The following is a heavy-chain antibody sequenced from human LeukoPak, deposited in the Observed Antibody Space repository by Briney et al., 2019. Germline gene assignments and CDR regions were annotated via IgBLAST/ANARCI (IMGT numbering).Heavy chain of an antibody. V-gene: IGHV3-23*01. CDR1: GFTFSSYE. CDR3: AKDRYSNYGNWFDP. CDR2: ISGSGGST. Sequence: GGSLRLSCAASGFTFSSYEMNWVRQAPGKGLEWVSGISGSGGSTYYADSVKGRFTISRDNSKNTLYLQMNSLRAEDTAVYYCAKDRYSNYGNWFDPWGQGTLVTVFS. J-gene: IGHJ5*02. D-gene: IGHD4-11*01.